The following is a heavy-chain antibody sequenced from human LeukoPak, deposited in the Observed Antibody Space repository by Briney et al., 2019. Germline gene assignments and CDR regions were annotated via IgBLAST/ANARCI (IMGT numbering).Heavy chain of an antibody. D-gene: IGHD3-22*01. J-gene: IGHJ4*02. Sequence: PGGSLRLSCAASGFSFSSYGMHWVRQAPGKGLEWVAVIWYDGSNKYYADSVKGRFTISRDNSKNTLYLQMNSLRAEDTAVYYCARGYDTSGYHYDHFDYWGQGTLVTVSS. CDR2: IWYDGSNK. CDR1: GFSFSSYG. CDR3: ARGYDTSGYHYDHFDY. V-gene: IGHV3-33*01.